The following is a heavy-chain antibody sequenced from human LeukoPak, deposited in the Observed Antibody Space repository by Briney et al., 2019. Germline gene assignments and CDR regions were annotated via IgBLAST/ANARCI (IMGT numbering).Heavy chain of an antibody. J-gene: IGHJ6*03. CDR3: GSQVETFYMDV. Sequence: GGSLRLSCAASGYSVSDSDMSWIRQAPGKGLEWISYIIESGGSTYYADSVTGRFTISRDNAKNSLYLQMDSLRDEDTAVYYCGSQVETFYMDVWGKGTTVTVSS. CDR2: IIESGGST. V-gene: IGHV3-11*04. D-gene: IGHD5-24*01. CDR1: GYSVSDSD.